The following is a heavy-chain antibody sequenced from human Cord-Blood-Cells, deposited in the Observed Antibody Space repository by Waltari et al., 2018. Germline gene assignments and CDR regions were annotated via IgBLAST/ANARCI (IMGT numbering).Heavy chain of an antibody. CDR2: IVVGSGNT. CDR3: AADPKSGNDAFDI. J-gene: IGHJ3*02. Sequence: QMQLVQSGPEVKKPGTSVTVSCTASGFTFTSSAVQWVRQARGQRLEWIGWIVVGSGNTNYAQKFQGRVTITRDMSTSTAYMELSSLRSEDTAVYYCAADPKSGNDAFDIWGQGTMVTVSS. D-gene: IGHD1-1*01. V-gene: IGHV1-58*01. CDR1: GFTFTSSA.